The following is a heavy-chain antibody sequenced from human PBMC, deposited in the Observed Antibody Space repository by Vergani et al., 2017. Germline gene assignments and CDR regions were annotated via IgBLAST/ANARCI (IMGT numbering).Heavy chain of an antibody. V-gene: IGHV4-34*01. J-gene: IGHJ6*02. Sequence: QVQLQQWGAGLLTPSETLSLTCAVHGGSFSGYYWSWIRQPPGKGLEWIGEINHSGSTSYNPSLKSRVTISVDTSKNQFSLKLSSVTAPDTDVYYCARVPLRYCSGGSCYRPRHYYYGMDVWGQGTTVTVSS. D-gene: IGHD2-15*01. CDR2: INHSGST. CDR3: ARVPLRYCSGGSCYRPRHYYYGMDV. CDR1: GGSFSGYY.